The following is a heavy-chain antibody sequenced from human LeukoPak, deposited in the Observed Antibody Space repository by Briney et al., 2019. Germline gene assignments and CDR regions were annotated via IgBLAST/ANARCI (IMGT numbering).Heavy chain of an antibody. CDR2: IYTSGST. CDR1: GGFISSYY. D-gene: IGHD1-26*01. Sequence: SETLSLTCTVSGGFISSYYWSWIRQPAGKGLEWIGRIYTSGSTNYNPSLKSRVTMSVDTSKNQFSLKLDAVNATATAGNYCARTQERDKIVDYWGQETLVTVSS. J-gene: IGHJ4*02. V-gene: IGHV4-4*07. CDR3: ARTQERDKIVDY.